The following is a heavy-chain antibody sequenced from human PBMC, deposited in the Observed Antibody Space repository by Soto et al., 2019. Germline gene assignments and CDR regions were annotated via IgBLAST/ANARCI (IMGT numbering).Heavy chain of an antibody. CDR2: VYYTGTT. CDR1: DGSISPYY. D-gene: IGHD3-22*01. J-gene: IGHJ1*01. V-gene: IGHV4-59*08. CDR3: ARLGGFYQALDT. Sequence: SETLSLTCTVSDGSISPYYWSWIRQSPGKGLEWIGYVYYTGTTAYNPSPKGRAATSVDTSKNQFSLSLSSVIAADTAVYFCARLGGFYQALDTWGQGILVTVS.